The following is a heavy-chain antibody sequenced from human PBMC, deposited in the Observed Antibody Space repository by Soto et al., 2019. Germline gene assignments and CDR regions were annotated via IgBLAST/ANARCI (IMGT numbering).Heavy chain of an antibody. CDR3: ATPLAYAMRGWDGLDV. Sequence: EQLVQSGAEVKKPGSSMKVSCKAYGGTFSSYVIGWVRQAPGQGLEWMGGIISIFGTTHYAQRFQGRVTITADESPSTAYMELSSLRSEDTAVYYCATPLAYAMRGWDGLDVWGQGTTVTVSS. CDR1: GGTFSSYV. D-gene: IGHD2-8*01. J-gene: IGHJ6*02. V-gene: IGHV1-69*01. CDR2: IISIFGTT.